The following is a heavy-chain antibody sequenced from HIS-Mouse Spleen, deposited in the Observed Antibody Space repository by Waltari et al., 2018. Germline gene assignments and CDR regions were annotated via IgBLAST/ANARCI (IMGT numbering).Heavy chain of an antibody. D-gene: IGHD3-9*01. CDR3: ARVLNGYHDAFDI. Sequence: EVQLVESGGGLVQPGGSLRLSCAASGFTFSSYWMSWVRQAPGKGLEWGANIKQDGSEKYYVDSVKGRFTISRDNAKNSLYLQMNSLRAEDTAVYYCARVLNGYHDAFDIWGQGTMVTVSS. CDR2: IKQDGSEK. J-gene: IGHJ3*02. CDR1: GFTFSSYW. V-gene: IGHV3-7*01.